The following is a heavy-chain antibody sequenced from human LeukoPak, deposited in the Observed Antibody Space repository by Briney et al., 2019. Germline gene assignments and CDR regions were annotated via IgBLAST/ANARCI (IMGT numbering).Heavy chain of an antibody. CDR3: ARASYNWNYYY. CDR1: GGSISSYY. J-gene: IGHJ4*02. D-gene: IGHD1-7*01. V-gene: IGHV4-59*01. CDR2: IYYSGST. Sequence: SETLSLTCTVPGGSISSYYWSWIRQPPGKGLEWIGYIYYSGSTNYNPSLKSRVTISVDTSKNQFSLKLSSVTAADTAVYYCARASYNWNYYYWGQGTLVTVSS.